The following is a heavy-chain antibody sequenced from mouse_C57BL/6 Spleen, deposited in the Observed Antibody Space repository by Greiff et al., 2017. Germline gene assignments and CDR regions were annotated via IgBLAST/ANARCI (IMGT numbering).Heavy chain of an antibody. D-gene: IGHD2-1*01. V-gene: IGHV5-16*01. Sequence: EVKLMESEGGLVQPGSSMKLSCTASGFTFSDYYMAWVRQVPEKGLEWVANINYDGSSTYYLDSLKSRFIISRDNAKNILYLQMSSLKSEDTATYYCARGGNYVGYAMDYWGQGTSVTVSS. CDR2: INYDGSST. J-gene: IGHJ4*01. CDR3: ARGGNYVGYAMDY. CDR1: GFTFSDYY.